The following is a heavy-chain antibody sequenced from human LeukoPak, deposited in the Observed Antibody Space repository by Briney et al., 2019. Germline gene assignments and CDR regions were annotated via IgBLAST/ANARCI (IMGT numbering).Heavy chain of an antibody. D-gene: IGHD4/OR15-4a*01. CDR2: ISSSSSYI. Sequence: PGRSLRLSCAASGFTFSSYSMNWVRQAPGKGLEWVSSISSSSSYIYYADSVKGRFTISRDNAKNSLYLQMNSLRAEDTAVYYCARGLTTNLDYWGQGTLVTVSS. CDR1: GFTFSSYS. V-gene: IGHV3-21*01. CDR3: ARGLTTNLDY. J-gene: IGHJ4*02.